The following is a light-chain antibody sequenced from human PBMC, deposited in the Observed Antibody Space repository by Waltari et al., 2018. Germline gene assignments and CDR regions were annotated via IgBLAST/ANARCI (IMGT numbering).Light chain of an antibody. CDR3: HQYSSSSRT. J-gene: IGKJ2*01. V-gene: IGKV1-12*01. CDR1: QGISSW. CDR2: AAS. Sequence: DIQMTQSPSSVSASVGDRVTITCRSSQGISSWLAWYQQKPGKAPKLLIYAASSLQSGVPSRFSGSGSGTDFTLTISSLQAEDVAIYYCHQYSSSSRTFGQGTKLEIK.